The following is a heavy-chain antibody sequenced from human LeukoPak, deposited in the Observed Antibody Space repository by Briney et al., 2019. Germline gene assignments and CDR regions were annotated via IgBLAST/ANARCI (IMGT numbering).Heavy chain of an antibody. V-gene: IGHV3-21*01. CDR3: VPRPQQLELVDY. J-gene: IGHJ4*02. CDR2: ISSSSSYI. Sequence: GGSLRLSCAAPGFTFSSYSMNWVRQAPGKGLEWVSSISSSSSYIYYADSVKGRFTISRDNAKNSLYLQMNSLRAEDTAVYYCVPRPQQLELVDYWGQGTLVTVSS. D-gene: IGHD6-13*01. CDR1: GFTFSSYS.